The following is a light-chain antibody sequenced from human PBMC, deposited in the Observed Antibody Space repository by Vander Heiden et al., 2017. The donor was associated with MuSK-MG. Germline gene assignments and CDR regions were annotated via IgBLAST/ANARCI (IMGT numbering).Light chain of an antibody. CDR3: CSYAGSDIFVV. CDR1: SSDVGGYNY. V-gene: IGLV2-11*01. Sequence: QSALTPPRSVSGSPGRPVTISCTGTSSDVGGYNYVSWYQQHPGKAPKLMIYDVSKRPSGVPDRFSGSKSGNTATLTSSGLQAEDEADYYCCSYAGSDIFVVFGGGTKLTVL. J-gene: IGLJ2*01. CDR2: DVS.